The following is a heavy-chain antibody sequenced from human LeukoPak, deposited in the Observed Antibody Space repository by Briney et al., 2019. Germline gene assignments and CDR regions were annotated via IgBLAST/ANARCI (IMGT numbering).Heavy chain of an antibody. D-gene: IGHD4-17*01. CDR1: GGSISSSSYY. CDR2: IYYSGST. Sequence: SETLSLTCTVSGGSISSSSYYWGWIRQPPGKGLEWIGSIYYSGSTYYNPSLKSRVTISVDTSKNQFSLKLSSVTAADTAVYYCGRQDYGEWKWFEPWGQGTLVTVSS. V-gene: IGHV4-39*01. CDR3: GRQDYGEWKWFEP. J-gene: IGHJ5*02.